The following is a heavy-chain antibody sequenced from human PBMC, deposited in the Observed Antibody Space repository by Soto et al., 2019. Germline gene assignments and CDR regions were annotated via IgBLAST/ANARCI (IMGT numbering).Heavy chain of an antibody. CDR1: GYTFTSYG. J-gene: IGHJ4*02. CDR2: ISAYNGNT. D-gene: IGHD3-10*01. V-gene: IGHV1-18*01. Sequence: QVQLVQSGAEVKKPGASVQVSCKASGYTFTSYGISWVRQAPGQGLEWMGWISAYNGNTNYAQKLQGRVTMTTDTSTSTAYMELRSLRSDDTAVYYCARDRKGDYYGSGSYYLNWGQGTLVTVSS. CDR3: ARDRKGDYYGSGSYYLN.